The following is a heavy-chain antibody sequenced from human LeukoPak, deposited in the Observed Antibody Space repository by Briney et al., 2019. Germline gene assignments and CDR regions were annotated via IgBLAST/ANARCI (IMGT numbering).Heavy chain of an antibody. D-gene: IGHD2-15*01. CDR2: ISYDGSNQ. CDR1: GFTFSRYA. Sequence: GRSLRLSCAASGFTFSRYAMHRVRQAPGKGLEWVAVISYDGSNQYSTDSVKGRFTVSRDNSKNTLYLQMNSLRPEDTGVYYCARPRVAVQLLGNSFDYWGQGTLVTVSS. CDR3: ARPRVAVQLLGNSFDY. J-gene: IGHJ4*02. V-gene: IGHV3-30-3*01.